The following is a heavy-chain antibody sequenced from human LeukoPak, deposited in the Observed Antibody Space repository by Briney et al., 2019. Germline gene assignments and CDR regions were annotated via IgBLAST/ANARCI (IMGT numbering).Heavy chain of an antibody. CDR2: IYSGGST. CDR1: GFTVSSNY. V-gene: IGHV3-66*02. J-gene: IGHJ6*03. CDR3: ASDEYCSGGSCSGYYMDV. Sequence: GGSLRLSCAASGFTVSSNYMSWVRQAPGKGLEGVSVIYSGGSTYYADSVKGRFTISRDNSKNTLYLQMNSLRAEDTAVYYCASDEYCSGGSCSGYYMDVWGKGTTVTVS. D-gene: IGHD2-15*01.